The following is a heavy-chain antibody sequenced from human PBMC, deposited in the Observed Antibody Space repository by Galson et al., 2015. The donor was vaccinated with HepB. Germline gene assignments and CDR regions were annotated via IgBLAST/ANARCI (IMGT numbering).Heavy chain of an antibody. J-gene: IGHJ4*02. CDR3: AREATQARGWVIVGATVVLDC. CDR2: INPNSGGT. CDR1: GYTFTDYY. Sequence: SVKVSCKASGYTFTDYYMHWVRQAPGQGLEWMGRINPNSGGTNYAQKFQGRVTMTRDTSISTAYMELSRLRSDDTAVYYCAREATQARGWVIVGATVVLDCWSQGTLVAVTS. V-gene: IGHV1-2*06. D-gene: IGHD1-26*01.